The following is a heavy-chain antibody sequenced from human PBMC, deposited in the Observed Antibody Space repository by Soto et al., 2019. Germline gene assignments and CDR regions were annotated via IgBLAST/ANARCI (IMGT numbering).Heavy chain of an antibody. CDR1: GYTLTELS. Sequence: EASVKVSCKVSGYTLTELSMHWVRQAPGKGLEWMGGFDPEDGETIYAQKFQGRATMTEDTSTDTAYMELSSLRSEDTAVYYCATNEYSSGWSGWFDPWGQGTLVTVSS. J-gene: IGHJ5*02. CDR2: FDPEDGET. CDR3: ATNEYSSGWSGWFDP. V-gene: IGHV1-24*01. D-gene: IGHD6-19*01.